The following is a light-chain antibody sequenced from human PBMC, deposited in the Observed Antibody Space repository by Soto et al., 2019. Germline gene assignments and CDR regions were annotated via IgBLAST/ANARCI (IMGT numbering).Light chain of an antibody. CDR1: QSVDTN. J-gene: IGKJ5*01. CDR3: QQYKSSPIT. Sequence: EIVMTQSPATLSLSPGDTATLSCRASQSVDTNLAWYVQKPGQAPRRLMYGVATWGTGVTARFSGSGSGTEFTLTISSLQYDDFAIYYCQQYKSSPITFGQGTRLEIK. V-gene: IGKV3D-15*01. CDR2: GVA.